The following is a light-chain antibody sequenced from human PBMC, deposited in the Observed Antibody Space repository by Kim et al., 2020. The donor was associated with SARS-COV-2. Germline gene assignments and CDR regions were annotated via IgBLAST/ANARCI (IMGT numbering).Light chain of an antibody. J-gene: IGLJ7*01. Sequence: GQRVTISCSGGSSNIGSNSVNWYQHVPGTAPKLLIYSNNQRPSGVPDRFSGSKSGTSASLAISGLQSEDEADYYCAAWDDSLTGGVFGSGTQLTVL. V-gene: IGLV1-44*01. CDR1: SSNIGSNS. CDR2: SNN. CDR3: AAWDDSLTGGV.